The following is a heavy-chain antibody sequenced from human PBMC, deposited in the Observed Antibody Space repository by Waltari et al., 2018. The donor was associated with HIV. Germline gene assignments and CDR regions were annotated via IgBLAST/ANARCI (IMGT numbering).Heavy chain of an antibody. J-gene: IGHJ4*02. V-gene: IGHV3-11*04. Sequence: QVQLVESGGGLVKPGGSLRLSCAASGFSFSDSYMTWIRQAPGKGLEWVSYISNSGTNKYYADYVKGRFTVSRDNAKNSLYLQMNSLRAEDTAVYYCARDRGYTYGPPDFWGQGTLVTVSS. CDR2: ISNSGTNK. CDR3: ARDRGYTYGPPDF. D-gene: IGHD5-18*01. CDR1: GFSFSDSY.